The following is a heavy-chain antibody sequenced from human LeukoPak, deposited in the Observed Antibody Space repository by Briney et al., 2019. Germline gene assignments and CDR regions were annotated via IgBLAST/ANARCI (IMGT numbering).Heavy chain of an antibody. CDR2: IRSKTDGGTA. CDR3: ARQKGSSTWSSFDP. J-gene: IGHJ5*02. CDR1: GFTFRDAW. D-gene: IGHD6-13*01. Sequence: GGSLRLSCAASGFTFRDAWMTWVRQAPGKGLEWVGRIRSKTDGGTAEYATAVEGRFTISRDDSTNTLYLHMSNVKTEDTAVYYCARQKGSSTWSSFDPWGQGTLLTVSS. V-gene: IGHV3-15*01.